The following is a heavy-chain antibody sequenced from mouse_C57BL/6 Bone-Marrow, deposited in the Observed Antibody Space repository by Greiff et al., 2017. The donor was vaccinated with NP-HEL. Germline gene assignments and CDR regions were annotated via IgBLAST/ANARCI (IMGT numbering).Heavy chain of an antibody. V-gene: IGHV3-6*01. Sequence: DVKLQESGPGLVKPSQSLSLTCSVTGYSITSGYYCNWIRQFPGNKLEWMGYISYDGSNNYNPSLQNRISITRDTSKNQFFLKLNSVTTKNTATYYCARVYYYGSSYDDYWGQGTTLTVSS. CDR1: GYSITSGYY. J-gene: IGHJ2*01. D-gene: IGHD1-1*01. CDR2: ISYDGSN. CDR3: ARVYYYGSSYDDY.